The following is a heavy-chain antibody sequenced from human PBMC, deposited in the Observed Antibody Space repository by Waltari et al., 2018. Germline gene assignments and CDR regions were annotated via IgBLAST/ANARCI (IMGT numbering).Heavy chain of an antibody. CDR2: ISWDGGST. D-gene: IGHD3-10*01. CDR1: GFTFDDYT. Sequence: EVQLVESGGVVVQPGGSLRLSCAASGFTFDDYTMHWVRQAPGKGLEWVSLISWDGGSTYYADSVKGRFTISRDNSKNSLYLQMNRLRTEDTALYYCAKDIAGDGSGAFDYWGQGTLVTVSS. CDR3: AKDIAGDGSGAFDY. V-gene: IGHV3-43*01. J-gene: IGHJ4*02.